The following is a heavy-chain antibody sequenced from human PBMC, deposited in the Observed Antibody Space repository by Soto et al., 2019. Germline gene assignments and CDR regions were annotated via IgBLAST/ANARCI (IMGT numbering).Heavy chain of an antibody. CDR1: GGTFSSYA. CDR3: ARSQGSSTSLEIYYYYYYGMDV. CDR2: IIPISGTA. J-gene: IGHJ6*02. V-gene: IGHV1-69*01. D-gene: IGHD2-2*01. Sequence: QVQLVQSGAEVKKPGSSVKVSCKASGGTFSSYAISWVRQAPGQGLEWMGGIIPISGTANYAQKFQGRVAITADECTSTAYVELSRRRSEDTAVYYCARSQGSSTSLEIYYYYYYGMDVWGQGTTVTVSS.